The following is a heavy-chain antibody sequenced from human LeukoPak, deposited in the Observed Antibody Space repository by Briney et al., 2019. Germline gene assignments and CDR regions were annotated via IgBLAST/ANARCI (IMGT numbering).Heavy chain of an antibody. CDR3: ARDPYSGSYGDYYYYYMDV. CDR2: ITSSSSYI. Sequence: SGGSLRLSCVASGFTFSTYKMNWVRQAPGKGLEWVSSITSSSSYIYYADSVKGRFTISRDNAKNSLYLQMNSLRDEDTAVYYCARDPYSGSYGDYYYYYMDVWGKGTTVTISS. CDR1: GFTFSTYK. J-gene: IGHJ6*03. D-gene: IGHD1-26*01. V-gene: IGHV3-21*01.